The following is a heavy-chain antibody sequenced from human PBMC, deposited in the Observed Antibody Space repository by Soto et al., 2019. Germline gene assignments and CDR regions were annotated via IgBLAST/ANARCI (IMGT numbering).Heavy chain of an antibody. CDR1: GGSISSGDYY. J-gene: IGHJ5*02. CDR3: ARDFYDVWSGHTWFDP. V-gene: IGHV4-30-4*01. CDR2: IYYSGST. D-gene: IGHD3-3*01. Sequence: SKTLSLTCTVSGGSISSGDYYWSWIRQPPGKGLEWIGYIYYSGSTYYNPSLKSRVTISVDTSKNQFSLKLSSVTAADTAVYYCARDFYDVWSGHTWFDPWGQGTLVTVSS.